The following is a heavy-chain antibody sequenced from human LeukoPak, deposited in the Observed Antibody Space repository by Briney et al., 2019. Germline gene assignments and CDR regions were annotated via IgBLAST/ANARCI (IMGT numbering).Heavy chain of an antibody. CDR2: ISSYSSYI. V-gene: IGHV3-21*01. CDR3: ARDRSNGVYAFDY. D-gene: IGHD5/OR15-5a*01. CDR1: EFTFSSYD. J-gene: IGHJ4*02. Sequence: PGGSLRLSCAASEFTFSSYDMNWVRQAPGKGLEWVSSISSYSSYIYYADSVKGRFTISRDNAKNSLYLQMNSLRTEDTAVYYCARDRSNGVYAFDYWGQGALVTVSS.